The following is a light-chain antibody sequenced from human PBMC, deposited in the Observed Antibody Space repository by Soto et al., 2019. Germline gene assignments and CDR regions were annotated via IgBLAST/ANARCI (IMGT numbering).Light chain of an antibody. CDR2: GIS. V-gene: IGKV3-20*01. CDR3: QQYEKWPIT. J-gene: IGKJ5*01. Sequence: EIVLTQSPGTLSLSPGEGATLACRASQSIPSTYFAWYQQKPGQAPRLLIYGISTRASGIPERFSGSGSGTDFTLTISSLQPEDFAVYYCQQYEKWPITFGQGTKLEIK. CDR1: QSIPSTY.